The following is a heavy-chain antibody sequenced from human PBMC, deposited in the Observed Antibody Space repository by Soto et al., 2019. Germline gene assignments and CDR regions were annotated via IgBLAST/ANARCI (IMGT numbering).Heavy chain of an antibody. V-gene: IGHV3-73*02. J-gene: IGHJ6*02. CDR1: GLTFSGSA. CDR2: IRSKANSYAT. Sequence: EVQLVESGGGLVQPGGSRKLSCAASGLTFSGSAIHWVRQASGKGLGWVGRIRSKANSYATAYAASVKGRFTISRDDSKNTAYLQMNSLKTEDTAVYYCTRISGYLYNYYGMDVWGQGTTVTVSS. CDR3: TRISGYLYNYYGMDV. D-gene: IGHD5-12*01.